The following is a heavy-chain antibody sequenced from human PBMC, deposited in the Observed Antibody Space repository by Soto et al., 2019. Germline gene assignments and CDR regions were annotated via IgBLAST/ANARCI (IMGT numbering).Heavy chain of an antibody. CDR1: GFTFNNYW. Sequence: EVQLVESGGVLVQPGGSLRLSCAASGFTFNNYWMAWVRQAPGKGLECVANINQAGTDKYYVDSVKGRFTISRDNTKNSVYLQMNSLRGDDTAVYYCCGGSGSFDSWGQGTLVTVSS. CDR3: CGGSGSFDS. CDR2: INQAGTDK. J-gene: IGHJ4*02. V-gene: IGHV3-7*01. D-gene: IGHD2-21*01.